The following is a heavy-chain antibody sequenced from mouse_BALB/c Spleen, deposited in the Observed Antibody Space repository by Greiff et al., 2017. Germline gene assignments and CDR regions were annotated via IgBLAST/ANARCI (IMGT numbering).Heavy chain of an antibody. V-gene: IGHV1S127*01. CDR2: IDPSDSYT. CDR1: GYTFTSYW. D-gene: IGHD2-4*01. Sequence: VQLQQPGAELVKPGASVKMSCKASGYTFTSYWMHWVKQRPGQGLEWIGVIDPSDSYTSYNQKFKGKATLTVDTSSSTAYMQLSSLTSEDSAVYYCTTDDYDGNYYAMDYWGQGTSVTVSS. J-gene: IGHJ4*01. CDR3: TTDDYDGNYYAMDY.